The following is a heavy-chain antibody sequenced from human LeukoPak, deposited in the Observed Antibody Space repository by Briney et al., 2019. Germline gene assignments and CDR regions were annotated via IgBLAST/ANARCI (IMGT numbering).Heavy chain of an antibody. CDR1: GFTFSSYG. CDR3: AREGPRGNSQFDY. D-gene: IGHD2/OR15-2a*01. CDR2: IWYDGSNK. Sequence: GGSLRLSCAASGFTFSSYGMHWVRQAPGKGLEWVSLIWYDGSNKYYADSVKGRLTISRDNSKNTLYLQMNSLRAEDTAVYYCAREGPRGNSQFDYWGQGTLVTVSS. J-gene: IGHJ4*02. V-gene: IGHV3-33*01.